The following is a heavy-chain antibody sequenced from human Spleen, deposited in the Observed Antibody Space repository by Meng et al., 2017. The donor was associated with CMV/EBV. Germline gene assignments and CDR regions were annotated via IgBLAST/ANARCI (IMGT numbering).Heavy chain of an antibody. CDR3: ARGGGYCSSTSCFQIYYYGMDV. CDR2: INPNTGGT. Sequence: ASVKVSCKASGYTFTGYYMHWVRQAPGQGLEWMGWINPNTGGTNYAQKFQGRFTMTGDKSISTAYRELSRLRSDDTAVYYCARGGGYCSSTSCFQIYYYGMDVWGQGTTVTVSS. CDR1: GYTFTGYY. J-gene: IGHJ6*02. V-gene: IGHV1-2*02. D-gene: IGHD2-2*01.